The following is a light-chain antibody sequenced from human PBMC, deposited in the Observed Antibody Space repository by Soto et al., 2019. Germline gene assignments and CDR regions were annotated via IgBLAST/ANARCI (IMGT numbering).Light chain of an antibody. CDR1: SSDVGGYNY. CDR3: CSYAGSPRYV. CDR2: DVR. Sequence: QSVLTQPRSVSGSPGQSVTISCTGTSSDVGGYNYVSWYQQHPGKAPKVMIYDVRERPSGVPDRCSGSKSGNTASLTISGLQAEDEADYCCCSYAGSPRYVLGTGTKLTVL. V-gene: IGLV2-11*01. J-gene: IGLJ1*01.